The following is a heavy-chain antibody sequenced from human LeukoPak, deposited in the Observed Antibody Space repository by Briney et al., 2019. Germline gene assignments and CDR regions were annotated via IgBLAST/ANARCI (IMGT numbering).Heavy chain of an antibody. Sequence: LSLTCTVSGGSISSSSYYWGWIRQAPGKGLEWVSYISTSSSYTNYADSVKGRFTISRDNAKNSLYLQMNSLRAEDTAVYYCARDRYYASGSYNWFDPWGQGTLVTVSS. V-gene: IGHV3-11*05. CDR1: GGSISSSSYY. J-gene: IGHJ5*02. CDR2: ISTSSSYT. CDR3: ARDRYYASGSYNWFDP. D-gene: IGHD3-10*01.